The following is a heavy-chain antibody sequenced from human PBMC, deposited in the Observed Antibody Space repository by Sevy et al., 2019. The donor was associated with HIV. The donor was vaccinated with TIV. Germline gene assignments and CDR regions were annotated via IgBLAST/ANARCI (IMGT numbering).Heavy chain of an antibody. Sequence: GGSLRLSCAASGFTLDGVALNWVRQAPGKGLEWVAGRSQSGNTAYYTDSVRGRFTIARDTSKNKLYLQMNRLRAEDTAMDVCSCGRAAFWCEADFDFWGQGTMVTVSS. J-gene: IGHJ3*01. V-gene: IGHV3-23*01. CDR3: SCGRAAFWCEADFDF. CDR2: RSQSGNTA. D-gene: IGHD1-26*01. CDR1: GFTLDGVA.